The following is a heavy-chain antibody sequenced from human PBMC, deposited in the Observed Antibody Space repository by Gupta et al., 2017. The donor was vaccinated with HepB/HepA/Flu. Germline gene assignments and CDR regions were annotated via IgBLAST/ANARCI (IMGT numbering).Heavy chain of an antibody. Sequence: QVQLQQWGAGLLKPSETLSLTCAAYGGSFSGCYWSWIRQPPGKGLEWIGEINHSGSTNYNPSLKSRVTISVDTSKNQFSLKLSSVTAADTAVYYCARVPGYSYGYYDAFDIWGQGTMVTVSS. CDR2: INHSGST. D-gene: IGHD5-18*01. V-gene: IGHV4-34*01. J-gene: IGHJ3*02. CDR3: ARVPGYSYGYYDAFDI. CDR1: GGSFSGCY.